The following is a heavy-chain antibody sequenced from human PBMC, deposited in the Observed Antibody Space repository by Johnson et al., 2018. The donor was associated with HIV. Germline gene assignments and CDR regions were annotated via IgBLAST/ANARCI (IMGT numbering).Heavy chain of an antibody. CDR3: ARSKDCSGGSCPDASDI. Sequence: QVQLVESGGGLVKPGGSLRLSCVASGFTFSDYYMTWVRQAPGKGLEWVSYISSSGSTIYSADSVKGRFTISRDNAKNSLYLQMNSLRAEDTAVYYCARSKDCSGGSCPDASDIWGQGTMVTVSS. V-gene: IGHV3-11*04. CDR1: GFTFSDYY. D-gene: IGHD2-15*01. J-gene: IGHJ3*02. CDR2: ISSSGSTI.